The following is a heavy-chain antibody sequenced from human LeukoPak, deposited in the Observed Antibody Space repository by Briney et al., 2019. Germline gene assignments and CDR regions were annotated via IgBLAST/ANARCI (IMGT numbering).Heavy chain of an antibody. J-gene: IGHJ6*02. V-gene: IGHV4-4*07. CDR2: IYTSGST. D-gene: IGHD1-26*01. CDR1: GGSLSSYY. CDR3: ARDQWELLNGMDV. Sequence: SETLSLTCTVSGGSLSSYYWSWIRQPAGKGLEWVGRIYTSGSTNYNPSLKSRVTMSVDTSKNQFSLKLSSVTAADTAVYYCARDQWELLNGMDVWGRGTTVTVSS.